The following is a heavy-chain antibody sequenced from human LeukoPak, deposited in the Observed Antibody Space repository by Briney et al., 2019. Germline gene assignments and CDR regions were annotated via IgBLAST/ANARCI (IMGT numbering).Heavy chain of an antibody. V-gene: IGHV4-4*02. CDR1: GGSLSSSNW. CDR3: ARVYYDILTGYYGMDV. D-gene: IGHD3-9*01. CDR2: IYHSGST. Sequence: SGTLSLTCAVSGGSLSSSNWWSWGRQPPGKGVEWIGEIYHSGSTNYNPSLKSRVTISVDKSKNQFSLKLSSVTAADTAVYYCARVYYDILTGYYGMDVWGKGTTVTVSS. J-gene: IGHJ6*04.